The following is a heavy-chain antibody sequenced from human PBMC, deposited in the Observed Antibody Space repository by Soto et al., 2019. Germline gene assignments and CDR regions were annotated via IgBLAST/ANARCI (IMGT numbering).Heavy chain of an antibody. D-gene: IGHD1-26*01. CDR2: ISSSSSTI. J-gene: IGHJ5*02. Sequence: EVQLVESGGGLVQPGGSLRLSCSASGFTFSSYSMNWVRQAPGKGLEWVSYISSSSSTIYNADSVKGRFTISRDNAKNSVYLPMNSLRDEDTAVYYCAREGGSLIWFDPWGQGTLVTVSS. CDR3: AREGGSLIWFDP. CDR1: GFTFSSYS. V-gene: IGHV3-48*02.